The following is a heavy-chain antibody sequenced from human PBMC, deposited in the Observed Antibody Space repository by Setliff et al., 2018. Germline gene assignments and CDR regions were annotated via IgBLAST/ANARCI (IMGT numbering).Heavy chain of an antibody. D-gene: IGHD5-18*01. V-gene: IGHV4-61*01. Sequence: KPSETLSLTCTVSGGSVSSGSYYWSWIRQPPGKGLEWIGYIYYSGSTNYNPSLKSRVTISVDTSKNQFSLKLSSVTAADTAVYYCARVDTAMVTGVDYWGQGTLVTVSS. CDR1: GGSVSSGSYY. CDR2: IYYSGST. CDR3: ARVDTAMVTGVDY. J-gene: IGHJ4*02.